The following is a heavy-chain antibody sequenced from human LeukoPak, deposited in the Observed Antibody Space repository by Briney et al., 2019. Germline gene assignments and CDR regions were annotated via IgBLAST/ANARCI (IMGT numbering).Heavy chain of an antibody. CDR3: AKEQGAPYRNYGGPKTAFDY. CDR2: IRYDGSNK. CDR1: GFTFSSYG. J-gene: IGHJ4*02. Sequence: GGSLRLSCAASGFTFSSYGMHWVRQAPGKGLEWVAFIRYDGSNKYYADSVKGRFTISRANSKNTLYLQMNSLRAEDTAVYYCAKEQGAPYRNYGGPKTAFDYWGQGTLVTVSS. V-gene: IGHV3-30*02. D-gene: IGHD4-23*01.